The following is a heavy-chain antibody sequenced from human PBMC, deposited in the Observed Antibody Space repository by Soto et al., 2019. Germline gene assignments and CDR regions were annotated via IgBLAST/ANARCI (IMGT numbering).Heavy chain of an antibody. CDR2: IYHSGST. Sequence: PSETLSLTCAVSGGSISSGGYSWSWIRQPPGKGLEWIGYIYHSGSTYYNPSLKSRVTISVDRPKNQFSLKLSSVTAADTAVYYCASYSSSSSFDYWGQGTLVTVSS. CDR1: GGSISSGGYS. CDR3: ASYSSSSSFDY. J-gene: IGHJ4*02. V-gene: IGHV4-30-2*01. D-gene: IGHD6-6*01.